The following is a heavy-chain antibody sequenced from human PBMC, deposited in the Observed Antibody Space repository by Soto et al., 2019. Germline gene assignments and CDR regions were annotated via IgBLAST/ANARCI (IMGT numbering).Heavy chain of an antibody. CDR1: GFTFSSYW. J-gene: IGHJ6*02. CDR2: IKQDGSEK. V-gene: IGHV3-7*03. Sequence: QPGGSLRLSCEASGFTFSSYWMSWVRQAPGKGLEWVANIKQDGSEKYYVDSVKGRFSISRDNAKNSLYLQMNSLRAEDTAVYYCARDLFPRYYYYYGMDVWGQGTTVTVSS. CDR3: ARDLFPRYYYYYGMDV.